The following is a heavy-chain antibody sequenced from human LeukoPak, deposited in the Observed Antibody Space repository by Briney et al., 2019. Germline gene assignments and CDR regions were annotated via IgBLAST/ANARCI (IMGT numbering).Heavy chain of an antibody. CDR3: ARAEYYYDSSGYSPGYYGMDV. V-gene: IGHV3-11*05. D-gene: IGHD3-22*01. Sequence: GGSLRLSCAASGFTFSDYYMSWIRQAPGRGLEWVSYISSSSSYTNYADSVKGRFTISRDNAKNSLYLQMNSLRAEDTAVYYCARAEYYYDSSGYSPGYYGMDVWGQGTTVTVSS. J-gene: IGHJ6*02. CDR2: ISSSSSYT. CDR1: GFTFSDYY.